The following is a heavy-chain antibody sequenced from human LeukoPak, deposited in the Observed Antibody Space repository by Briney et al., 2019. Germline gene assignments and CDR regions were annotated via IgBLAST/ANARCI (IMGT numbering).Heavy chain of an antibody. CDR1: GFTFSHTW. CDR3: VGRPWNFDY. V-gene: IGHV3-15*01. D-gene: IGHD1-1*01. CDR2: VKSKNDGGST. Sequence: MSGGSLRLSCAASGFTFSHTWISWVRQAPGKGLEWVGRVKSKNDGGSTDYAAPVKGRFFISRDDSGGTLSLEMNSLKIEDTAVYFCVGRPWNFDYWGQGTLVTVSS. J-gene: IGHJ4*02.